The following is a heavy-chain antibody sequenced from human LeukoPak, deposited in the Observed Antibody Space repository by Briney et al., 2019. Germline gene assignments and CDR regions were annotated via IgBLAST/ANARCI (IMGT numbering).Heavy chain of an antibody. V-gene: IGHV4-61*02. CDR3: ARATPFWSGYYTALDI. D-gene: IGHD3-3*01. J-gene: IGHJ3*02. CDR2: IYTSGST. CDR1: GGSISSGSYY. Sequence: PSQTLSLTCTVSGGSISSGSYYWSWIRQPAGKGLEWIGRIYTSGSTNYNPSLKSRVTISVDTSKNQFSLKLSSVTAADTAVYYCARATPFWSGYYTALDIWGQGTMVTVSS.